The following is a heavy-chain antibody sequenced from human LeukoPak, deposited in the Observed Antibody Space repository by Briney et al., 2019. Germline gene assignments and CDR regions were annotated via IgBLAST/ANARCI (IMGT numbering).Heavy chain of an antibody. CDR2: IYHGGNT. CDR3: AFHVERTMAANNYFDP. Sequence: SETLSLTCAVSGYSISSGYYWGWVRQPPGKRLEWIGSIYHGGNTIYNPSLKSRVTMSVDTSKNQFSLSLSYVTAADTAVYHCAFHVERTMAANNYFDPWGQGILVTVSS. V-gene: IGHV4-38-2*01. J-gene: IGHJ5*02. CDR1: GYSISSGYY. D-gene: IGHD5-18*01.